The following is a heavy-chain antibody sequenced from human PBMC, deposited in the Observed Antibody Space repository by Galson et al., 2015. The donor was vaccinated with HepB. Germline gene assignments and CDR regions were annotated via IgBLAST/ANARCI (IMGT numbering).Heavy chain of an antibody. Sequence: SVKVSCKASGYSFSNYGLSWIRQAPGPGLEWLGWFSGYDHSINYAQKFQGRVTMTADASTGTAYLELRNLRSDDTAVYFCARDSRLELRLNNYFSYGMDVWGQGSAVTVSS. CDR2: FSGYDHSI. CDR1: GYSFSNYG. J-gene: IGHJ6*02. D-gene: IGHD1-7*01. CDR3: ARDSRLELRLNNYFSYGMDV. V-gene: IGHV1-18*01.